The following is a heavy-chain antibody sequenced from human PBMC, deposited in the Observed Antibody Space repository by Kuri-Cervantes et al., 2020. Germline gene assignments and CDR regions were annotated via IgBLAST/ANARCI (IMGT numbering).Heavy chain of an antibody. V-gene: IGHV1-8*02. CDR1: GYPFTGYA. Sequence: ASVKVSCKASGYPFTGYAIHWVCQSPGQTLEWMGWMNPNSGNTGYAQKFQGRVTMTRNTSISTAYMELSSLRSEDTAVYYCARGSRWLVLYYFDYWGQGTLVTDSS. J-gene: IGHJ4*02. CDR2: MNPNSGNT. D-gene: IGHD6-19*01. CDR3: ARGSRWLVLYYFDY.